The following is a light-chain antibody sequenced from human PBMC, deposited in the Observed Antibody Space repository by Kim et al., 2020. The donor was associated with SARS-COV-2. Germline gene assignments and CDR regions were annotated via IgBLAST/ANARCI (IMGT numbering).Light chain of an antibody. V-gene: IGLV3-21*04. J-gene: IGLJ2*01. CDR2: YDS. CDR1: NIGSKG. CDR3: QVWDSSSDHVV. Sequence: PGKTARVTCGGNNIGSKGVHWYQQKPGQAPVLVIYYDSDRPSGIPERFSGSNSGNTATLTISRVEAGDEADYYCQVWDSSSDHVVFGGGTQLTVL.